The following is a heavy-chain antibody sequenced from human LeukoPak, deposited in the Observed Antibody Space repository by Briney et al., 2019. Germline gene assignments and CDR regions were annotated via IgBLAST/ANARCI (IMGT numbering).Heavy chain of an antibody. CDR3: ARERDDYYFDY. D-gene: IGHD3-3*01. Sequence: GGSLRLSCAASGFTFSGYEMNWVRQAPGKGLEWVSYISRSGTIISYADSVKGRFTISRENAKNSLYLQMNSLRAEDTAVYYCARERDDYYFDYWGQGTLVTVSS. V-gene: IGHV3-48*03. CDR1: GFTFSGYE. J-gene: IGHJ4*02. CDR2: ISRSGTII.